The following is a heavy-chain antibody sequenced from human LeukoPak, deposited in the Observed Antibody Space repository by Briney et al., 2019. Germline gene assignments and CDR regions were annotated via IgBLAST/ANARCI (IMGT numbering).Heavy chain of an antibody. CDR2: IYPGDSDK. D-gene: IGHD1-1*01. CDR3: AKQGDWNDGAFDI. J-gene: IGHJ3*02. V-gene: IGHV5-51*01. CDR1: GYSFTSYW. Sequence: GESLKISCKGSGYSFTSYWIGWVRQMPGKGLEWMGIIYPGDSDKRYSPSFQGQVTISADKSISTAYLQRSSLKASDTAMYYCAKQGDWNDGAFDIWGQGTMVTVSS.